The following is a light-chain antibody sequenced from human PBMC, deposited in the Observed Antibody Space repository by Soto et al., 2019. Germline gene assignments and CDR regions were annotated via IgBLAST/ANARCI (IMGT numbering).Light chain of an antibody. CDR1: QSVSSY. CDR3: QQRSNWPRSIT. V-gene: IGKV3-11*01. Sequence: EIVLTQSPATLSLSPGERATLSCRASQSVSSYLAWYQQKPGQAPRLLIYDASNRATGIPARFSGSGSGTDFSLPISSREPEDFAVYYCQQRSNWPRSITFGQGTRLEIK. J-gene: IGKJ5*01. CDR2: DAS.